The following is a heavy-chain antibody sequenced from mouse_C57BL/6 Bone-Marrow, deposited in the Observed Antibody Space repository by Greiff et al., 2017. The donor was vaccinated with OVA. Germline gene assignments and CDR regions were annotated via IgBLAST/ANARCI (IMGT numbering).Heavy chain of an antibody. D-gene: IGHD2-10*02. CDR2: INYDGSST. CDR3: AREGYAGDAMDY. V-gene: IGHV5-16*01. J-gene: IGHJ4*01. Sequence: EVNVVESEGGLVQPGSSMKLSCTASGFTFSDYYMAWVRQVPEKGLEWVANINYDGSSTYYLDSLKSRFIISRDNAKNILYLQMSSLKSEDTATYYCAREGYAGDAMDYWGQGTSVTVSS. CDR1: GFTFSDYY.